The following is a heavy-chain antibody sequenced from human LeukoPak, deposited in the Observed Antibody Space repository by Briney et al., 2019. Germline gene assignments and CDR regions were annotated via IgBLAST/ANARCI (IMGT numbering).Heavy chain of an antibody. V-gene: IGHV4-39*01. J-gene: IGHJ6*03. CDR1: GGSISSSSYY. CDR3: ASVRRGFGESSKYYAYYYMGV. D-gene: IGHD3-10*01. CDR2: IYYSGST. Sequence: SETLSLTCTVSGGSISSSSYYWGWIRQPPGKGLAWIGNIYYSGSTYYNPSLKSRVTISLDTSKNQFSLKLSSVTAADTAVYYCASVRRGFGESSKYYAYYYMGVWGKGTTVTISS.